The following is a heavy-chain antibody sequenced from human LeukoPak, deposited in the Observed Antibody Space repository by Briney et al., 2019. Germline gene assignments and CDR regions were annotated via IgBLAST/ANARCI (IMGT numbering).Heavy chain of an antibody. J-gene: IGHJ6*03. Sequence: SETLSLTCTVSGGAISSYYWSWIRQPPGKGLDWIGYIYYSGNTKYNPSRKSRVTISVDTSKNQFSLKLSSVTAADTAVYYCARVVDYGDYGSPGYYYYMDVWGKGTTVTVSS. V-gene: IGHV4-59*01. D-gene: IGHD4-17*01. CDR3: ARVVDYGDYGSPGYYYYMDV. CDR1: GGAISSYY. CDR2: IYYSGNT.